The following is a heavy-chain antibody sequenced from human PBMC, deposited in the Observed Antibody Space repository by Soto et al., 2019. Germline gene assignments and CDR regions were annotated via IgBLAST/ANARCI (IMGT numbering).Heavy chain of an antibody. CDR3: ARLGGYYQAFDS. CDR1: GGSISSGDYY. CDR2: IYYSGST. D-gene: IGHD3-22*01. Sequence: SETLSLTCTVSGGSISSGDYYWSWIRQPPGKGLEWIGYIYYSGSTYYNPSLKSRVTISVDTSKNQFSLRLTSVTAADTAVYYCARLGGYYQAFDSWGQGTLVTVSS. J-gene: IGHJ4*02. V-gene: IGHV4-30-4*01.